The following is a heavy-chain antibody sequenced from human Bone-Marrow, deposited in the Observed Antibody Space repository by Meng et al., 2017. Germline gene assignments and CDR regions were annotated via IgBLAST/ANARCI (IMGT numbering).Heavy chain of an antibody. CDR3: TRGGVYYEVLTGRDF. CDR2: TSYDGVNT. Sequence: GESLKISCAASGFTFSSYAMHWVRLPPDKGLEWVAVTSYDGVNTHYADSVKGRFTISRDNSKNTLFLEMKSLRIEDTALYYCTRGGVYYEVLTGRDFWGQGTLVTVSS. D-gene: IGHD2-21*02. V-gene: IGHV3-30*04. CDR1: GFTFSSYA. J-gene: IGHJ4*02.